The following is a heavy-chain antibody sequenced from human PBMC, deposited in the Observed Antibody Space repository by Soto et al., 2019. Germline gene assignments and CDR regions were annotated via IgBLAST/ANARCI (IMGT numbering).Heavy chain of an antibody. D-gene: IGHD3-3*01. CDR1: GFSLITSGVG. V-gene: IGHV2-5*01. J-gene: IGHJ6*02. CDR3: AHRRFLNYGMDV. CDR2: IYWNDDK. Sequence: CGPTRASPTRTLPLTCTFSGFSLITSGVGVGWISQPPGKDLEWLALIYWNDDKRYSPSLKSRLTITKDTSKNQVVLTMTNMGPVDTATYYCAHRRFLNYGMDVWGQGTPVTVSS.